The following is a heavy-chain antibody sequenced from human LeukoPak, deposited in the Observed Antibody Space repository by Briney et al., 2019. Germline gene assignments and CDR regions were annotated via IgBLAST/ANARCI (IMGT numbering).Heavy chain of an antibody. CDR2: IYYSGST. CDR3: ARSGAVGANYYYYYMDV. J-gene: IGHJ6*03. D-gene: IGHD1-26*01. Sequence: SETLSLTCSVSGFSITTGYYWGWIRQPPGKGLEWIGSIYYSGSTYYNPSLKSRVTISVDTSKNQFSLKLSSVTAADTAVYYCARSGAVGANYYYYYMDVWGKGTTVTVSS. V-gene: IGHV4-38-2*02. CDR1: GFSITTGYY.